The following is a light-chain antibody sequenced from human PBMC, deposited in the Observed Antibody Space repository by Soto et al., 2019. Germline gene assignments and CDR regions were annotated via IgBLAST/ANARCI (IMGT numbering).Light chain of an antibody. V-gene: IGKV1-5*01. J-gene: IGKJ1*01. CDR1: QSISSW. Sequence: DIQMTQSPSTLSASGGDRVPIXXRASQSISSWLAWYQQKPGKAPKXLIYDASSLESGVPSRFSGSGSGTEFTLTISSLQPDDFATYYCQQYNSYPRTFGQGTKVDIK. CDR3: QQYNSYPRT. CDR2: DAS.